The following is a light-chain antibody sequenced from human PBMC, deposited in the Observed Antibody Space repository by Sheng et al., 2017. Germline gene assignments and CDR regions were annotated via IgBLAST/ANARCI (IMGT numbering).Light chain of an antibody. Sequence: IRITHFPSSLSASTGDRVTITCRASQDIVSYLAWYQQKPGKAPKLLIHAASTLETGVPSRFSGSGSGTDFTLTISSLEPEDFAVYYCQQRSNWPLTFGGGTKVEIK. CDR1: QDIVSY. J-gene: IGKJ4*01. V-gene: IGKV1-8*01. CDR3: QQRSNWPLT. CDR2: AAS.